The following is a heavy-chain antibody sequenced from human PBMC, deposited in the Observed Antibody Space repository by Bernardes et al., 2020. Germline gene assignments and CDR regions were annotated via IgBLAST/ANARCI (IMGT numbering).Heavy chain of an antibody. CDR1: GGSISSSSYY. J-gene: IGHJ4*02. D-gene: IGHD3-16*01. V-gene: IGHV4-39*01. CDR3: ARGGPEGFDY. Sequence: TLSLTCTVSGGSISSSSYYWGWIRQPPGKGLEWIGSIYYSGSTYYNPSLKSRVTISVDTSKNQFSLKLSSVTAADTAVYYCARGGPEGFDYWGQGTLVTVSS. CDR2: IYYSGST.